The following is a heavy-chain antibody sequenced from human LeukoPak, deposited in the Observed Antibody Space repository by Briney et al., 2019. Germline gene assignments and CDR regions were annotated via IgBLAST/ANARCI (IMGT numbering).Heavy chain of an antibody. J-gene: IGHJ5*02. CDR3: ARASQVQKKSSSSSSNWFDP. Sequence: GASVKVSCKASGYTFTGYYMHWVRQAPGQGLEWMGWINPNSGGTNYAQKFQGRVTMTRDTSISTAYMELSRLRSDDTAVYYCARASQVQKKSSSSSSNWFDPWGQGTLVTVSS. CDR2: INPNSGGT. V-gene: IGHV1-2*02. D-gene: IGHD6-6*01. CDR1: GYTFTGYY.